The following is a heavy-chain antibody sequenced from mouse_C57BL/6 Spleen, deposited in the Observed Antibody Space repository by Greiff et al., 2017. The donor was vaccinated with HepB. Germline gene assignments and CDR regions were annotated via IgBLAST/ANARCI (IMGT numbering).Heavy chain of an antibody. Sequence: EVQVVESEGGLVQPGSSMKLSCTASGFTFSDYYMAWVRQVPEKGLEWVANINYDGSSTYYLDSLKSRFIISRDNAKNILYLQMSSLKSEDTATYYCARDRGLAYYYYAMDYWGQGTSVTVSS. CDR3: ARDRGLAYYYYAMDY. CDR2: INYDGSST. J-gene: IGHJ4*01. CDR1: GFTFSDYY. D-gene: IGHD6-5*01. V-gene: IGHV5-16*01.